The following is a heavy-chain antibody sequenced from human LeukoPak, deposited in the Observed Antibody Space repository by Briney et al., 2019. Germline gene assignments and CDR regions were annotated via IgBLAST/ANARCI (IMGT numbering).Heavy chain of an antibody. D-gene: IGHD1-7*01. CDR1: GGSFSGYY. V-gene: IGHV4-34*01. Sequence: SETLSLTCAVYGGSFSGYYWSWIRQPPGKGLEWIGEINHSGSTNYNPSLKSRVTISVDTSKNQFSLKLSSVTAADTAVYYCALSPEGGTTDYWGQGTLVTVSS. CDR3: ALSPEGGTTDY. CDR2: INHSGST. J-gene: IGHJ4*02.